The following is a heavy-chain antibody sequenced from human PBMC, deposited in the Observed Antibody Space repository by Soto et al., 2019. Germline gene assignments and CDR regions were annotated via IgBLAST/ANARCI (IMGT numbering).Heavy chain of an antibody. CDR1: GFTFNYYA. CDR2: ISGSGDKT. D-gene: IGHD2-8*01. J-gene: IGHJ1*01. Sequence: EVQLLQSGGGLAQPGTSPRLSCAASGFTFNYYAMTWVRQAPGKGLEWVSTISGSGDKTDYADSVKGRFRVSRDNSKDTLYLQMDSLRADDTALYYCARESKWYGGQYFQDWGQGTLVTVSS. V-gene: IGHV3-23*01. CDR3: ARESKWYGGQYFQD.